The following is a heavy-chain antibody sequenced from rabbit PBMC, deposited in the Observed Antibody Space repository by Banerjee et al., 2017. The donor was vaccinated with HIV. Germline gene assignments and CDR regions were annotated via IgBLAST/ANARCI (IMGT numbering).Heavy chain of an antibody. J-gene: IGHJ2*01. V-gene: IGHV1S45*01. CDR3: ARDRAGYCGGGYAGAFDP. CDR1: GFSFSSSYY. CDR2: IYIGSGYT. D-gene: IGHD3-3*01. Sequence: QEQLVESGGGLVQPGASLTLTCTASGFSFSSSYYMCWVRQAPGKGLEWIGCIYIGSGYTYYASWAKGRFTISKTSSTTVTLQMTSLTAADTATYFCARDRAGYCGGGYAGAFDPRGPGTLVTVS.